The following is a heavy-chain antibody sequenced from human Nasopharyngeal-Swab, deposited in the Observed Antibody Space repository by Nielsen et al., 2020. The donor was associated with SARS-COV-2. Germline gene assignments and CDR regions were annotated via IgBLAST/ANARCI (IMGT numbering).Heavy chain of an antibody. D-gene: IGHD2-2*01. Sequence: VSVKASCKASGYTFTSYGISCVRQAPGQGLEWMGWISAYNGNTNYAQKLQGRVTMTTDTSTSTAYMELRSLRSDDTAVYYCARVPGNHDAFDIWGQGTMVTVSS. J-gene: IGHJ3*02. CDR3: ARVPGNHDAFDI. CDR2: ISAYNGNT. V-gene: IGHV1-18*01. CDR1: GYTFTSYG.